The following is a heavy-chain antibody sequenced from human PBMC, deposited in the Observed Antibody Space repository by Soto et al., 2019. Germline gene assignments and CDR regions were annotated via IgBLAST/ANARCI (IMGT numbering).Heavy chain of an antibody. CDR2: ISRHGGTK. V-gene: IGHV3-30*03. D-gene: IGHD2-8*01. Sequence: QVQLVESGGGVVQPGRSLRLSCAVSGFTVSTYGMHWVRQAPGKGLEWVAVISRHGGTKYYADSVKGRFTISRDNSRNILFLEMNSLRGDDVAFYYSNGEIASGYWGQGTLVTVSS. J-gene: IGHJ4*02. CDR1: GFTVSTYG. CDR3: NGEIASGY.